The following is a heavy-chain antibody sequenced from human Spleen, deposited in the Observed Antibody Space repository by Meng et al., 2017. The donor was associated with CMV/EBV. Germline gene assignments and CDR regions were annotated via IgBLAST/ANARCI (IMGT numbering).Heavy chain of an antibody. CDR3: ARDGGRYDFGDY. J-gene: IGHJ4*02. V-gene: IGHV3-72*01. D-gene: IGHD1-1*01. CDR2: IRNKANGYST. Sequence: ASGFIFSDHRMDWIRQAPGKGLEWVARIRNKANGYSTNYAASVRGRFTVSRDDSQNSLYLQMSSLQTDDTAVYYCARDGGRYDFGDYWGQGTLVTVSS. CDR1: GFIFSDHR.